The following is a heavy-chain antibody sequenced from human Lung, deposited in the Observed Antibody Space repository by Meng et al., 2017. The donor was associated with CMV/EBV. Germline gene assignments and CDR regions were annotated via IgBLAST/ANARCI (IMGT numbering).Heavy chain of an antibody. CDR1: GFTFDDYS. CDR3: ARGRDLAGDAFDI. J-gene: IGHJ3*02. Sequence: GESLKISCAASGFTFDDYSMHWVRQAPGKGLEWVSGINRNGGSTGYADSVKGRFTISRDNAKNSLYLQMNSLRAEDTALYYCARGRDLAGDAFDIWGQGTMVTVSS. CDR2: INRNGGST. V-gene: IGHV3-20*04. D-gene: IGHD7-27*01.